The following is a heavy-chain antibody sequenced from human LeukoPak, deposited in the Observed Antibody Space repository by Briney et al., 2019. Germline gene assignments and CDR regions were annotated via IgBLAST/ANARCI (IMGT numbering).Heavy chain of an antibody. V-gene: IGHV3-30*02. Sequence: PGGSLRLSCAASGFTFSIYGMHWVRQAPGKGLEWVAFIRYDASNKYYADSVKGRFTISRDNSKNTLYLQMNSLRAEDTAVYYCARVDRDYEYYYYDMDVWGQGTTVTVSS. D-gene: IGHD4-17*01. J-gene: IGHJ6*02. CDR1: GFTFSIYG. CDR2: IRYDASNK. CDR3: ARVDRDYEYYYYDMDV.